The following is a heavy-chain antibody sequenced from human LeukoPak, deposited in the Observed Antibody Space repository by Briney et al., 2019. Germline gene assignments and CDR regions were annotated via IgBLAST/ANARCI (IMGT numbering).Heavy chain of an antibody. CDR3: ARNYDY. CDR1: GYSISSGYY. Sequence: PSETLSLTCTVSGYSISSGYYWGWVRQPPGKGLEWIGSIYHNGTTYYNPSLKSRVTISVDTSKNQFSLKLSSVTAADTAVYHCARNYDYWGQGTLVTVSS. D-gene: IGHD5-24*01. CDR2: IYHNGTT. J-gene: IGHJ4*02. V-gene: IGHV4-38-2*02.